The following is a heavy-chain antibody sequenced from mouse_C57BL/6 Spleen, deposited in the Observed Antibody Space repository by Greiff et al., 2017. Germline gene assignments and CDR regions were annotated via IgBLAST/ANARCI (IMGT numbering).Heavy chain of an antibody. V-gene: IGHV1-76*01. Sequence: VKLMESGAELVRPGASVKLSCKASGYTFTDYYINWVKQRPGQGLEWIARIYPGSGNTYYNEKFKGKATLTAEKSSSTAYLQLSSLTSEDSAVYFCARGNDYSWFAYWGQGTLVTVSA. CDR1: GYTFTDYY. D-gene: IGHD2-4*01. J-gene: IGHJ3*01. CDR2: IYPGSGNT. CDR3: ARGNDYSWFAY.